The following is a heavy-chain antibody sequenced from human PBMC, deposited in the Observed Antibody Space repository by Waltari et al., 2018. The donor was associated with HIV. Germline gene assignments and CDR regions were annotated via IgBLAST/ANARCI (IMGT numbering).Heavy chain of an antibody. V-gene: IGHV4-61*01. Sequence: QVQLQESGPGLVKPSAPLSLTCTVSAGPVSSGSPYWSWIRQPPGKGLEWIGYIYYSGRTNYNPSLKSRVTISVDTSKNQFSLKLSSVTAADTAVYYCARKYDSDAFDIWGQGTMVTVSS. J-gene: IGHJ3*02. D-gene: IGHD3-16*01. CDR3: ARKYDSDAFDI. CDR2: IYYSGRT. CDR1: AGPVSSGSPY.